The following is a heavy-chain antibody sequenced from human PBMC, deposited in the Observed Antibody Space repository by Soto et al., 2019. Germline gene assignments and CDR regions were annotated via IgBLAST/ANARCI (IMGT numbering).Heavy chain of an antibody. CDR2: ISQSGST. Sequence: QLQLQESGSGLVKPSQTLSLTCAVTGGSISSGGYSWTWIRQPPGRGLEWIGYISQSGSTYYNPSLTSRVAISVDRSKNQFSLKLSSVTAADTAVYYCARYDDYGYYFASWGQGTLVTVSS. J-gene: IGHJ4*02. D-gene: IGHD4-17*01. V-gene: IGHV4-30-2*01. CDR3: ARYDDYGYYFAS. CDR1: GGSISSGGYS.